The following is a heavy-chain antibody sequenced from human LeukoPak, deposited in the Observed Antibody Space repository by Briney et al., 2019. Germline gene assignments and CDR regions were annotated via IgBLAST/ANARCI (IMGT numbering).Heavy chain of an antibody. D-gene: IGHD3-10*01. J-gene: IGHJ1*01. V-gene: IGHV1-69*02. CDR2: IFPILGIA. CDR3: ARAYGSGIFQH. CDR1: GGTFSRYT. Sequence: SVTVSFMASGGTFSRYTISWVRQAPGQGVEWMGRIFPILGIANYAQKFQGRVMITADKATTAAHMERSCLRSEDTGVYYCARAYGSGIFQHWGQGTVVTVSS.